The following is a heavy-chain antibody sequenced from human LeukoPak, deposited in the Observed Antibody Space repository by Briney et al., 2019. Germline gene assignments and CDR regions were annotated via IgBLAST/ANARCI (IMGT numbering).Heavy chain of an antibody. Sequence: SETLSLTCTVSGGSISSYYWGWIRQPPGKGLEWIGSIYYRGSTYYNPSLKSRVTISVDTSKNQFSLKLSSVTAADTAVYYCARVYYYDSSGPVDYWGQGTLVTVSS. CDR1: GGSISSYY. J-gene: IGHJ4*02. CDR2: IYYRGST. CDR3: ARVYYYDSSGPVDY. D-gene: IGHD3-22*01. V-gene: IGHV4-39*07.